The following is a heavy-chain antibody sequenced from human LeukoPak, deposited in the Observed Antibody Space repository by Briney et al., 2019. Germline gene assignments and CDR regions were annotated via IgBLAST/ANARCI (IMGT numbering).Heavy chain of an antibody. CDR2: ISYDGSNI. CDR3: AREGTYYYDSSGYDAFDI. CDR1: GFTFSNYV. Sequence: GTSLRLSCAASGFTFSNYVMHWVRQAPGKGLEWVAVISYDGSNIYYADSVKGRFTISRDNSKNTLYLQMNSLRAEDTAVYYCAREGTYYYDSSGYDAFDIWGQGTMVTVSS. V-gene: IGHV3-30*04. J-gene: IGHJ3*02. D-gene: IGHD3-22*01.